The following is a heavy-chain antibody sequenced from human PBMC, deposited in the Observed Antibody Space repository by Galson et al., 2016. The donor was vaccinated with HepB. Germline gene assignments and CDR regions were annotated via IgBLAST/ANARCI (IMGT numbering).Heavy chain of an antibody. CDR2: VSYDGTSE. Sequence: SLRLSCAASGFSFRSHGMHWVRQAPGKGLEWVAVVSYDGTSEFYEDSVRGRFTISRDNSKNTLYLQMNSLRAEDTAVYYCAKSFHDYSQYLFGMDVWGQGTTVIVSS. V-gene: IGHV3-30*18. D-gene: IGHD4-11*01. CDR1: GFSFRSHG. CDR3: AKSFHDYSQYLFGMDV. J-gene: IGHJ6*02.